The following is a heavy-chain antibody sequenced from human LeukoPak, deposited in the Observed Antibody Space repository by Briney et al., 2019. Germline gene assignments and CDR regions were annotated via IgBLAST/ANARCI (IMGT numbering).Heavy chain of an antibody. D-gene: IGHD5-24*01. CDR1: GDSISSYY. V-gene: IGHV4-59*01. CDR2: IYYSGST. Sequence: SETLSLTCTVSGDSISSYYWSWIRQPPGKGLEWIGYIYYSGSTNYNPSLKSRVTISVDTSKNQFSLKLSSVTAADTAVYYCARGVRDGYNPWYFDLWGRGTLVTVSS. CDR3: ARGVRDGYNPWYFDL. J-gene: IGHJ2*01.